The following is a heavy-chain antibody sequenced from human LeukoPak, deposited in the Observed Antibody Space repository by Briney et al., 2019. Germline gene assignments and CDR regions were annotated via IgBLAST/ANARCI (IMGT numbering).Heavy chain of an antibody. CDR2: ISPSGGGT. D-gene: IGHD7-27*01. CDR1: GFTFSSYG. V-gene: IGHV3-23*01. CDR3: AQDIAWGAFDH. J-gene: IGHJ4*02. Sequence: PGGSLRLSCAASGFTFSSYGMSWVRQAPGKGLEWVSGISPSGGGTYYADSVKGRFTISRDDSKNTLSLQMNSLRVEDTAVYYCAQDIAWGAFDHWGQGTLVTVSS.